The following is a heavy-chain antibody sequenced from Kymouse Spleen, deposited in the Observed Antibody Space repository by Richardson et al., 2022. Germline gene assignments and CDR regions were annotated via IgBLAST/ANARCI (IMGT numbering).Heavy chain of an antibody. D-gene: IGHD2-8*01. Sequence: EVQLVESGGGLVKPGGSLRLSCAASGFTFSNAWMSWVRQAPGKGLEWVGRIKSKTDGGTTDYAAPVKGRFTISRDDSKNTLYLQMNSLKTEDTAVYYCTTGYCTNGVCYTAEYFQHWGQGTLVTVSS. CDR1: GFTFSNAW. V-gene: IGHV3-15*01. CDR2: IKSKTDGGTT. J-gene: IGHJ1*01. CDR3: TTGYCTNGVCYTAEYFQH.